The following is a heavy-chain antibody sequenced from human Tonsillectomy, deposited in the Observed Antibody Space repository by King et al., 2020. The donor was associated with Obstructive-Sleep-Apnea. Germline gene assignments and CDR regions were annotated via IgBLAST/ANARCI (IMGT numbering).Heavy chain of an antibody. CDR2: ISSSRSSI. V-gene: IGHV3-48*04. CDR3: ARNGVEWLSYPYYGMDV. CDR1: GFTFSSYS. Sequence: VQLVESGGGLVQPGGSLRRSCAASGFTFSSYSMNWVRQAPGKGLERVSYISSSRSSIYYADSVKCRFTISRDNATNSLYLQMNSLRAEDTAVYYCARNGVEWLSYPYYGMDVWGQGTTVTVSS. D-gene: IGHD3-3*01. J-gene: IGHJ6*02.